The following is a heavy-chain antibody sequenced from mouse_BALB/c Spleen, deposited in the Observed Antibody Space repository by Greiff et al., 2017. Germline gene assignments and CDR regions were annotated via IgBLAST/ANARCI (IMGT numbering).Heavy chain of an antibody. CDR2: IYPGNVNT. CDR1: GYTFTSYY. J-gene: IGHJ3*01. V-gene: IGHV1S56*01. D-gene: IGHD2-14*01. Sequence: QVQLQQSGPELVKPGASARTPSHAPGYTFTSYYIHWVKQRPGQGLEWIGWIYPGNVNTKYNEKFKGKATLTADKSSSTAYMQLSSLTSEDSAVYFCARPYYRYDGFAYWGQGTLVTVSA. CDR3: ARPYYRYDGFAY.